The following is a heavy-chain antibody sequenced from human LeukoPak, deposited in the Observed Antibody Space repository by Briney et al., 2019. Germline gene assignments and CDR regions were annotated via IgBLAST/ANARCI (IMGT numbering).Heavy chain of an antibody. CDR1: GYTFTSYG. CDR3: ARDPPLLWFGELSDY. V-gene: IGHV1-18*01. J-gene: IGHJ4*02. D-gene: IGHD3-10*01. CDR2: ISAYNGNT. Sequence: GASVKVSCKASGYTFTSYGISWVRQAPGQGLEWMGWISAYNGNTNYAQKLQGRVTMTTDTSTSTAYMELRSLRSDDTAVYYCARDPPLLWFGELSDYWGQGTLVTVSS.